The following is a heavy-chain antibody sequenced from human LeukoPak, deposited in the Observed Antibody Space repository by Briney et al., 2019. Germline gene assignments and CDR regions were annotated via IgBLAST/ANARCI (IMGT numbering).Heavy chain of an antibody. CDR1: GGSISSSSYY. V-gene: IGHV4-39*07. Sequence: PSETLSLTCTVSGGSISSSSYYWGWIRQPPGKGLEWIGEINHSGSTNYNPSLKSRVTISVDTSKNQFSLKLSSVTAADTAVYYCAREAGGVLWFGEFYYFDYWGQGTLVTVSS. J-gene: IGHJ4*02. D-gene: IGHD3-10*01. CDR3: AREAGGVLWFGEFYYFDY. CDR2: INHSGST.